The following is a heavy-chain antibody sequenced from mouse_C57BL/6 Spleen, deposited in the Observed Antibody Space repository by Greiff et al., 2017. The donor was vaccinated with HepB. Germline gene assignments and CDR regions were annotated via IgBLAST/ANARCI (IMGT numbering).Heavy chain of an antibody. CDR2: ISSGSSTI. CDR1: GFTFSDYG. CDR3: ARGDYYGSRDWYFDV. J-gene: IGHJ1*03. D-gene: IGHD1-1*01. Sequence: EVKLEESGGGLVKPGGSLKLSCAASGFTFSDYGMHWVRQAPEKGLEWVAYISSGSSTIYYADTVKGRFTISRDNAKNTLFLQMTSLRSEDTAMYYCARGDYYGSRDWYFDVWGTGTTVTVSS. V-gene: IGHV5-17*01.